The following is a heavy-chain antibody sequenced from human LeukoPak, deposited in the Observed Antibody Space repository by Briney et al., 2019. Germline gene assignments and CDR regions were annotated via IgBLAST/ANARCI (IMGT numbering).Heavy chain of an antibody. CDR3: ARYVADLWSGYRWDY. Sequence: GGSLRLSCAASGFTFSSYAMSWVRQAPGKGLEWVSAISGSGGRTYYADSVKGRFTISRDNSKNTLYLQMNSLRAEVAAVYYCARYVADLWSGYRWDYWGQGALVTVSS. V-gene: IGHV3-23*01. J-gene: IGHJ4*02. CDR2: ISGSGGRT. CDR1: GFTFSSYA. D-gene: IGHD3-3*01.